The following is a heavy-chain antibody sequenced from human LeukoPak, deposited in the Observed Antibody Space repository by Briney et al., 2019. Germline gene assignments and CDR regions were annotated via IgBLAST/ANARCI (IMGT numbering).Heavy chain of an antibody. CDR3: GIAVAGRFDY. CDR1: GFTFISSA. D-gene: IGHD6-19*01. J-gene: IGHJ4*02. Sequence: ASVRVSCKASGFTFISSAMQWVRQARGQRLEWIGWIVVGSGNTDYAQKFQERVTITRDMSTNTVYVELSSLRSEDTAVYYCGIAVAGRFDYWGQGTLVTVSS. V-gene: IGHV1-58*02. CDR2: IVVGSGNT.